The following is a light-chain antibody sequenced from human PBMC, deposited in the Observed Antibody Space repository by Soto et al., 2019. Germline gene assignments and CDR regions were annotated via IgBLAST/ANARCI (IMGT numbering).Light chain of an antibody. CDR1: STDVGGYNY. Sequence: QSVLTQPASMSGSPGQSITISCTGTSTDVGGYNYVSWYQQHPDKAPKLIIYEVNNRPSGVSDRFSGSKSDNTASLTISGLQAEDEADYYCNSYTSSSTYVFGTGTKLTVL. V-gene: IGLV2-14*01. J-gene: IGLJ1*01. CDR2: EVN. CDR3: NSYTSSSTYV.